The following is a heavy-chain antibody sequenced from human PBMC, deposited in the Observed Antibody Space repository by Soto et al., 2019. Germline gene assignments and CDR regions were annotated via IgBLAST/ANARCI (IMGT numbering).Heavy chain of an antibody. Sequence: PSDALSLTCTVSGGSISSSSYYWGLIRQPPGKGLEWIGSIYYSGSTYYNPSLKSRVTISVDTSKNQFSLKLSSVTAADTAVYYCARGYCSSNSCFYYYGLDVWAPGTKVTVSS. CDR1: GGSISSSSYY. CDR2: IYYSGST. CDR3: ARGYCSSNSCFYYYGLDV. D-gene: IGHD2-2*01. J-gene: IGHJ6*02. V-gene: IGHV4-39*01.